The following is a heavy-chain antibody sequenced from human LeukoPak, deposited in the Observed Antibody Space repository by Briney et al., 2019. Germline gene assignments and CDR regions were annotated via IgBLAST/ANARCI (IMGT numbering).Heavy chain of an antibody. CDR1: GFTFSTYS. CDR2: IWYDGENNK. Sequence: PGRSLGLSCAASGFTFSTYSMHWVRQAPGKGLEWVALIWYDGENNKHYADSVKGRFTISRNNSENMLYLQMNSLRAEDTAVYFCAKSRDGYNHGLYWGQGTLVTVSS. D-gene: IGHD5-24*01. V-gene: IGHV3-33*06. CDR3: AKSRDGYNHGLY. J-gene: IGHJ4*02.